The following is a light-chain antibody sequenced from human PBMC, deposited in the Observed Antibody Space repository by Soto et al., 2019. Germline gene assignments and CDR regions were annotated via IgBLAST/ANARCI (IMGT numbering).Light chain of an antibody. CDR1: QSISVW. CDR2: DAS. CDR3: QQYESDSPWT. V-gene: IGKV1-5*01. Sequence: DIQMTQSPSTLSASVGDRVTITCRASQSISVWVARYQQKPGKAPKLLIYDASSLESGVPSRFSGSGSGTEFILTISSLQPDDFATYYCQQYESDSPWTFGQGTKVDNK. J-gene: IGKJ1*01.